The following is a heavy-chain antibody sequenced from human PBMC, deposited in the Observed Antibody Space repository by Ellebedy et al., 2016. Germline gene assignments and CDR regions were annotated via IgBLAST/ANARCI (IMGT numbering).Heavy chain of an antibody. J-gene: IGHJ5*02. D-gene: IGHD5-24*01. CDR2: INAYNGHT. Sequence: ASVKLSCXTSGYTFTDYGVSWVRQAPGQGLEWLGWINAYNGHTNYAQSVRGRVTITADTSTNTVYMELSSLRYDDTAVYYCARAVTWRRDDYQSGTFDPWGQGTVVTVTS. V-gene: IGHV1-18*01. CDR1: GYTFTDYG. CDR3: ARAVTWRRDDYQSGTFDP.